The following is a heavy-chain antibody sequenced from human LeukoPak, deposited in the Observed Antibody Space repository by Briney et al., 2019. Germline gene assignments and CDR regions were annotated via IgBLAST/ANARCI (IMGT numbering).Heavy chain of an antibody. CDR2: MYLSGTT. CDR3: AGLVGRYSSGLYYYYFDY. D-gene: IGHD3-22*01. Sequence: SETLSLTCTVSGDSINSLDLWSWVRQPPWKGLEWIVEMYLSGTTHSNPSVKSRVTISIDKSKNQFFLNLSSVTAADTAVYYCAGLVGRYSSGLYYYYFDYWGQGTLVTVSS. CDR1: GDSINSLDL. J-gene: IGHJ4*02. V-gene: IGHV4-4*02.